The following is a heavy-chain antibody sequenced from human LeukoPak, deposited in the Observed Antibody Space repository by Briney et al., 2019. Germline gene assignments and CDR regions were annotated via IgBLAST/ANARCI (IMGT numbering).Heavy chain of an antibody. V-gene: IGHV1-8*01. CDR3: ARGLITTWDIVNYYYYGMDV. J-gene: IGHJ6*02. D-gene: IGHD2-15*01. CDR2: MNPNSGYT. CDR1: GYTFTSYD. Sequence: ASVKVSCKASGYTFTSYDINWVRQATGQGLEWMGWMNPNSGYTGYAQKFQGRVTMTRNTSISTAYMELSSLRSEDTAVYYCARGLITTWDIVNYYYYGMDVWGQGTTVTVSS.